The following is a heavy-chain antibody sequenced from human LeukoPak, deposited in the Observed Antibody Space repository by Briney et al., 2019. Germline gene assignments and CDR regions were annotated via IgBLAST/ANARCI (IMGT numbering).Heavy chain of an antibody. CDR1: GYTFTSYW. J-gene: IGHJ4*02. Sequence: GGSLRLSCAASGYTFTSYWMTWVRQAPGKGLEWVANTKHDGSERHYVDSVKGRFTISRDNVKNSLFLQMDSLRAEDTAVYYCARGGLYGDYYFDYWGQGTLVTVTS. V-gene: IGHV3-7*04. CDR3: ARGGLYGDYYFDY. CDR2: TKHDGSER. D-gene: IGHD2-21*02.